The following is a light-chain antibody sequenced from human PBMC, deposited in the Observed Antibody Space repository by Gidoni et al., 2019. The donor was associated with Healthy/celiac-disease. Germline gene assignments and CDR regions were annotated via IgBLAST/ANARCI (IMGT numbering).Light chain of an antibody. CDR3: QQYGSSPALT. V-gene: IGKV3-20*01. J-gene: IGKJ4*01. CDR2: GAS. Sequence: EIVLTQSPGTLSLSPGERSTLSCRASQRVSSSYLDWYQQKPGQAPRLLINGASSRATGIPDRFSGSGSGTDFTLTISRLEPEDFAGYYCQQYGSSPALTFGGGTKVEIK. CDR1: QRVSSSY.